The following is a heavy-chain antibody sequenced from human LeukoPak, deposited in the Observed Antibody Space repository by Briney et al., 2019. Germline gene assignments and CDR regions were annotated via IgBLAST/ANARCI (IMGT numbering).Heavy chain of an antibody. J-gene: IGHJ4*02. CDR2: IWYDGSKK. Sequence: GGSLRLSCAASGFTFSSHGMCWVRQAPGKGLEWVALIWYDGSKKNYADSVKGRFTISGDNSKNTLYLQMNSLRAEDTAVYYCARDISRGSLDYWGQGTLVTVSS. CDR3: ARDISRGSLDY. D-gene: IGHD2-15*01. V-gene: IGHV3-33*01. CDR1: GFTFSSHG.